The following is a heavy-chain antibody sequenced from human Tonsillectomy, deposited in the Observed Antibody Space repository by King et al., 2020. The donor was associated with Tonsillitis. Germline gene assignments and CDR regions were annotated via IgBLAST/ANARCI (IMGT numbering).Heavy chain of an antibody. V-gene: IGHV6-1*01. Sequence: VQLQQSGPGLVKPSQALSLTCAISGDSVSSNSAAWNWIRQSPSRGLEWLGRTYYRSKWSNDYAVSVTSRVAISADTSKNHFSLQLNSVTPEDTAVYYCARDLQYINNWSRFDYWGQGTLVTVSS. D-gene: IGHD1-1*01. CDR2: TYYRSKWSN. CDR3: ARDLQYINNWSRFDY. J-gene: IGHJ4*02. CDR1: GDSVSSNSAA.